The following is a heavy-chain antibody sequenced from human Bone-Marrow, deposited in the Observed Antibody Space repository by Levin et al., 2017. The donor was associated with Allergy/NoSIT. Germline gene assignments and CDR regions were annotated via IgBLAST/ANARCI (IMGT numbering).Heavy chain of an antibody. V-gene: IGHV1-2*02. J-gene: IGHJ5*02. CDR3: VRGGGIEVAGVRFDP. Sequence: VASVKVSCKASGYTFSDYYIHWVRQAPGQGLEWMGWINPNSGVTNSAQKFQGRVTMTTDTSISTAYMELSSLRSDDTAVYYCVRGGGIEVAGVRFDPWGQGTLVTVSS. CDR2: INPNSGVT. D-gene: IGHD6-19*01. CDR1: GYTFSDYY.